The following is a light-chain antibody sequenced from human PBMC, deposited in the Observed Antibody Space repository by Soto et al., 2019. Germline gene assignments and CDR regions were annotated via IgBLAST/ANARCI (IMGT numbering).Light chain of an antibody. CDR2: DAS. CDR1: QSVIRSTY. J-gene: IGKJ1*01. CDR3: QQYGDSPRT. Sequence: EIVLTQSPGTLSLSPGERATLSCRASQSVIRSTYLAWYQQKPGQAPRLLIYDASSRATGIPDRFSGSGSGTDFTLTITRLEPEDFAVYYCQQYGDSPRTLGQGTKVDIK. V-gene: IGKV3-20*01.